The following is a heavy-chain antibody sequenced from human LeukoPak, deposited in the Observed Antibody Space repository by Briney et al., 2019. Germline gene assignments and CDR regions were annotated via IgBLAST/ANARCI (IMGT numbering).Heavy chain of an antibody. J-gene: IGHJ4*02. Sequence: GSSVKVFCKASGGTFSSYAISWVRQAPGQGLEWMGGIIPIFGTANYAQKFQGRVTITADESTSTAYMELSSLRSEDTAVYYCAGDSSGYLPFDYWGQGTLVTVSS. CDR1: GGTFSSYA. D-gene: IGHD3-22*01. CDR2: IIPIFGTA. V-gene: IGHV1-69*01. CDR3: AGDSSGYLPFDY.